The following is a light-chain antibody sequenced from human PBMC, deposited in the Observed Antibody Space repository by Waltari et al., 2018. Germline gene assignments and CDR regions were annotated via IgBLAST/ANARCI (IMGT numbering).Light chain of an antibody. CDR1: QRINRW. Sequence: DIQMTQSPSTLSASVGDRVTITCRASQRINRWLAWYQQKPGKAPKLLIYDVSSLESGVPSRFSGSGSGTEFTLTINSLQSEDFAVYYCQQYNNWPPGYTFGQGTKLEIK. J-gene: IGKJ2*01. CDR2: DVS. CDR3: QQYNNWPPGYT. V-gene: IGKV1-5*01.